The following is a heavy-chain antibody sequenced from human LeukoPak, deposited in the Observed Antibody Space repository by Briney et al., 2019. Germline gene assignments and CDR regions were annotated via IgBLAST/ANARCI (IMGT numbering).Heavy chain of an antibody. D-gene: IGHD3-22*01. J-gene: IGHJ3*02. CDR3: ARDPLFLGYDSSRGAFDI. CDR1: GGSISSSSYY. V-gene: IGHV4-39*07. Sequence: SETLSLTCTVSGGSISSSSYYWGWIRQPPGKGLEWIGSIYYSGSTYYNPSLKSRVTISVDTSKNQFSLKLSSVTAADTAVYYCARDPLFLGYDSSRGAFDIWGQGTMVTVSS. CDR2: IYYSGST.